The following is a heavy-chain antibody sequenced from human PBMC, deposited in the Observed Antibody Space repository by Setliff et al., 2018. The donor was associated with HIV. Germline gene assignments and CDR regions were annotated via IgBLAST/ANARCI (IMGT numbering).Heavy chain of an antibody. D-gene: IGHD3-3*01. J-gene: IGHJ3*02. V-gene: IGHV1-2*06. CDR3: ARLPFITIFGVLNGDDGFDI. CDR1: GYTFTGYY. CDR2: INPKSGGT. Sequence: VQVSCKASGYTFTGYYMHWVRQAPGQGPEWLGRINPKSGGTRYAQKFQGRVSMTRDTAISTAYMELSRLRSDDSAVYYCARLPFITIFGVLNGDDGFDIWGQGTMVTVSS.